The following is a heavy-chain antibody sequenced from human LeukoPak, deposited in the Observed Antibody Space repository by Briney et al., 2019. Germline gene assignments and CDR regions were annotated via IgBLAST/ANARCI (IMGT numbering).Heavy chain of an antibody. J-gene: IGHJ6*03. CDR1: GFTSGTYW. V-gene: IGHV3-7*01. CDR3: ARVRDSYGSHGYYYYYMDV. CDR2: IKGDGSEK. D-gene: IGHD5-18*01. Sequence: GGSLRLSCAASGFTSGTYWMSWVRQAPRKGLEWVANIKGDGSEKYYVDSVKGRSAISRDNAKNSLFLQMNSLRVEDTAVYYCARVRDSYGSHGYYYYYMDVWGKGTTVTVSS.